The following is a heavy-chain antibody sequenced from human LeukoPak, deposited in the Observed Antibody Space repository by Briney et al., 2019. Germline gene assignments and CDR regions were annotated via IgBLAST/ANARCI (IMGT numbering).Heavy chain of an antibody. CDR1: GGSFSGYY. CDR3: AGGSRYYGSLWFDP. Sequence: SETLSLTCAVYGGSFSGYYWSWIRQPPGKGLEWIGEINHSGSINYNPSLKSRVTISVDTSKNQFSLKLSSVTAADTAVYYCAGGSRYYGSLWFDPWGQGTLVTVSS. D-gene: IGHD3-10*01. J-gene: IGHJ5*02. CDR2: INHSGSI. V-gene: IGHV4-34*01.